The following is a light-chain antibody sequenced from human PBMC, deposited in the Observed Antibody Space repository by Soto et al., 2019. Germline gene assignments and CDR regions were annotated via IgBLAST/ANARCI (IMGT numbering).Light chain of an antibody. CDR1: QSVSSAY. Sequence: VLTKSPGTLSLSTGERATLSCRASQSVSSAYLAWYQQKPGQAPRLLIYNVSRRATGIPDRFSGSGSGTDFTLTVSRLEPEDFAVYYCQQYGASPETFGQGTKVDI. CDR3: QQYGASPET. V-gene: IGKV3-20*01. CDR2: NVS. J-gene: IGKJ1*01.